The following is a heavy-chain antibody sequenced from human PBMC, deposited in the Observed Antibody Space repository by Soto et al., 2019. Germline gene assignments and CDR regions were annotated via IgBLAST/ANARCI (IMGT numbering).Heavy chain of an antibody. CDR2: VYPRDSDT. D-gene: IGHD2-15*01. CDR3: ARPPLPGYSIHFNS. V-gene: IGHV5-51*01. CDR1: GYIFIDYW. J-gene: IGHJ4*02. Sequence: GESLKISCKASGYIFIDYWIGWVRQMPGKGLEWMGIVYPRDSDTRYSPSFQGQVTISADRSTGTAFLRWRSLKASDTALYYCARPPLPGYSIHFNSWGQGTLVTVSS.